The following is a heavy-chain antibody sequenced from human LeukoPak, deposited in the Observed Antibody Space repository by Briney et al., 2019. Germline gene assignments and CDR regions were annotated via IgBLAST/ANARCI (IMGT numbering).Heavy chain of an antibody. CDR3: ARDIEAAGLFLDY. D-gene: IGHD6-13*01. CDR2: ISSSGYTI. J-gene: IGHJ4*02. CDR1: GFTFNSYE. Sequence: GGSLRLSCAASGFTFNSYEMNWVRQAPGKGLEWVSYISSSGYTIHYADSVKGRFTISRDNAKNSLYLLMNSLRAEDTAVYYCARDIEAAGLFLDYWGQGTLVTVSS. V-gene: IGHV3-48*03.